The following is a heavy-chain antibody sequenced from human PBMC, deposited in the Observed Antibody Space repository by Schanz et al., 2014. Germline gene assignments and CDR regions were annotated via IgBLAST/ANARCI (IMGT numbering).Heavy chain of an antibody. CDR1: GYTFINSD. V-gene: IGHV1-8*02. CDR3: VRAVGPAALHGYWFDP. J-gene: IGHJ5*02. Sequence: QVQLVQSGAEVKKPGASVKVSCKASGYTFINSDINWVRQAAGQGLEWMGWMNPKSGNTGYAQKLQGSVTISTTNSISTAYMELSRLSPDDTDIYYCVRAVGPAALHGYWFDPWGQGTLVTVAS. CDR2: MNPKSGNT. D-gene: IGHD2-2*01.